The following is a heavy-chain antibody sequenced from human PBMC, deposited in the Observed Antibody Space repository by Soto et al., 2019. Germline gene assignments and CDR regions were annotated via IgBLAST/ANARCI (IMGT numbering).Heavy chain of an antibody. CDR1: GFSFSSYS. V-gene: IGHV3-21*01. D-gene: IGHD2-15*01. J-gene: IGHJ5*02. CDR2: ISSSASHI. Sequence: EVQLVESGGGLVKPGGSLRLSCAASGFSFSSYSMNWVRQAPGKGLEWVSSISSSASHINYAGSVKGRFTISRDNAKKSLDLQMNSLRAEDTAVYYCARGYTGYCSGGTCYWFDPWGQGTLVTVSS. CDR3: ARGYTGYCSGGTCYWFDP.